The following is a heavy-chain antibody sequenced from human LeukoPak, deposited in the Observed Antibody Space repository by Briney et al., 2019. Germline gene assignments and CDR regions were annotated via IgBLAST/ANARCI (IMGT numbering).Heavy chain of an antibody. CDR1: GFTFSTYS. CDR2: ISSSNSNI. J-gene: IGHJ4*02. V-gene: IGHV3-48*01. Sequence: PAGSLRLSCAASGFTFSTYSMNWVRQAPGKGLEWISYISSSNSNIYYAGSVKGRFTISRDNAKNSLYLQMNSLRAEDTAVYYCASPFDYWGQGTLVTVSS. CDR3: ASPFDY.